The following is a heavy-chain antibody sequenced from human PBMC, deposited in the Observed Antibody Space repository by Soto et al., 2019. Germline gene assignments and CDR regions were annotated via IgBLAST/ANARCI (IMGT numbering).Heavy chain of an antibody. V-gene: IGHV4-31*03. CDR3: ARGGHPHFLTGSPYWYFNL. Sequence: SETLSLTCTVSGGSISSGGYYWTWIRQHPGKGLEWIGYNYYSGITYYNPSLKSRVTISLDMSKNQISLKLTSVTAADTAVYYCARGGHPHFLTGSPYWYFNLWGRGTLVTVSS. CDR1: GGSISSGGYY. CDR2: NYYSGIT. J-gene: IGHJ2*01. D-gene: IGHD3-9*01.